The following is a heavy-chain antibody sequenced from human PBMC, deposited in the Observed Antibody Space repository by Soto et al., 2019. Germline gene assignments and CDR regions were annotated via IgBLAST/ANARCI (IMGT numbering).Heavy chain of an antibody. CDR1: GFTFSSYG. CDR2: IWYDGSNK. Sequence: GGSLRLSCAASGFTFSSYGMHWVRQAPGKGLEWVAVIWYDGSNKYYADSVKGRFTISRDNSKNTLYLQMNSLRAEDTAVYYCARDMALRQQYSSGWAGYYYYGMDVWGQGTTVTVSS. CDR3: ARDMALRQQYSSGWAGYYYYGMDV. D-gene: IGHD6-19*01. J-gene: IGHJ6*02. V-gene: IGHV3-33*01.